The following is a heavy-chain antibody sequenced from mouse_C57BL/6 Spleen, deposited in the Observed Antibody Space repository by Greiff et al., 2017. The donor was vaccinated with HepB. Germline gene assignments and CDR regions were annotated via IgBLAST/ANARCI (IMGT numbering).Heavy chain of an antibody. D-gene: IGHD2-5*01. CDR1: GYSITSGYD. CDR3: ARGGYSNYEGYFDV. V-gene: IGHV3-1*01. J-gene: IGHJ1*03. Sequence: VQLQESGPGMVKPSQSLSLTCTVTGYSITSGYDWHWIRHFPGNKLEWMGYISYSGSTNYNPSLKSRISITHDTSKNHFFLKLNSVTTEDTATYYCARGGYSNYEGYFDVWGTGTTVTVSS. CDR2: ISYSGST.